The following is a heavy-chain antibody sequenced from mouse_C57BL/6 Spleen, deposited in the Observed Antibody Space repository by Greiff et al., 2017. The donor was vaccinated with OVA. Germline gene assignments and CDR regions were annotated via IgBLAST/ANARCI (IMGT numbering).Heavy chain of an antibody. Sequence: EVQGVESGGGLVKPGGSLKLSCAASGFTFSDYGMHWVRQAPEKGLEWVAYISSGSSTIYYADTVKGRFTISRDNAKNTLFLQMTSLRSEDTAMDYCARDYYGSSSAWFAYWGQGTLVTVSA. V-gene: IGHV5-17*01. CDR1: GFTFSDYG. CDR2: ISSGSSTI. D-gene: IGHD1-1*01. J-gene: IGHJ3*01. CDR3: ARDYYGSSSAWFAY.